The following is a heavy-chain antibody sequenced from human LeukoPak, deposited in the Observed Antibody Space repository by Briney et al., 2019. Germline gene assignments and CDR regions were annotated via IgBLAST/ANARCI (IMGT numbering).Heavy chain of an antibody. Sequence: GGSLRLSCAASGFTFSRYWMSWVRQAPGKGLEWVANIKQDGSEKYYVDSVKGRFTISRDNAKNSLYLQMNSLRAEDTAVYYCARDLAGHYYGSGSSFDYWGQGTLVTVSS. J-gene: IGHJ4*02. CDR3: ARDLAGHYYGSGSSFDY. CDR2: IKQDGSEK. V-gene: IGHV3-7*01. CDR1: GFTFSRYW. D-gene: IGHD3-10*01.